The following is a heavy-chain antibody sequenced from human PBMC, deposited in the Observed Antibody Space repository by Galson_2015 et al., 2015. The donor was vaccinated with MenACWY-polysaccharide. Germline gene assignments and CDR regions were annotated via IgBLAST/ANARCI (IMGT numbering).Heavy chain of an antibody. V-gene: IGHV3-7*01. Sequence: SLRLSCAASGFTFSTSWMTWVRQAPGKGLEWVANIKEDGSEKYYVDSVKGRFTISRDNAKNSQFLKMNSMRVEDTAVYYCARLTSGRSLGDAFDIWVPGTLVSVSS. J-gene: IGHJ3*02. D-gene: IGHD4/OR15-4a*01. CDR3: ARLTSGRSLGDAFDI. CDR2: IKEDGSEK. CDR1: GFTFSTSW.